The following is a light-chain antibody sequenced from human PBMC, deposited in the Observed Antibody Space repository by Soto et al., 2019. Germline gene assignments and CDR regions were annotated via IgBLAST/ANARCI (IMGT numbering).Light chain of an antibody. J-gene: IGLJ2*01. CDR2: RNN. V-gene: IGLV1-47*01. CDR3: AAWDDSLSGVI. CDR1: SSNVGNNY. Sequence: QSVLTQPPSASGTPGPRVTISCSGSSSNVGNNYVYWYQYLPGTAPKLLIYRNNQRPSGVPDRFSGSKSGTSASLAISGLRSEDEADYYCAAWDDSLSGVIFGGGTKVTVL.